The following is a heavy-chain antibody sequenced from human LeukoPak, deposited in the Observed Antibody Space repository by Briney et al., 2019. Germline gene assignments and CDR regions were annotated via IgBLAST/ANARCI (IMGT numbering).Heavy chain of an antibody. CDR3: ARVGELGTSYYFDY. CDR1: GFTVSSNY. Sequence: PGGSLRLSCAASGFTVSSNYMSWVRQAPGKGLEWVSVIYSGGSTYYADSVKGRFTISRDNSKNTLYLQMNSLRAEDAAVYYCARVGELGTSYYFDYWGQGTLVTVSS. D-gene: IGHD3-10*01. J-gene: IGHJ4*02. V-gene: IGHV3-53*01. CDR2: IYSGGST.